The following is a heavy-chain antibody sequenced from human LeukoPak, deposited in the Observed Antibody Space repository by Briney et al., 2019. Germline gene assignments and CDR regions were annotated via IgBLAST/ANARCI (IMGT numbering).Heavy chain of an antibody. Sequence: SETLSLTCTVSGGSISSSDYYWGWIRQPPGKGLEWIGSIYYSGSTYYNPSLKSRVTISVDTSKNQFSLKLSSVTAADTAVYYCAREGPLAAAGRHDAFDIWGQGTMVTVSS. J-gene: IGHJ3*02. D-gene: IGHD6-13*01. CDR3: AREGPLAAAGRHDAFDI. CDR1: GGSISSSDYY. V-gene: IGHV4-39*07. CDR2: IYYSGST.